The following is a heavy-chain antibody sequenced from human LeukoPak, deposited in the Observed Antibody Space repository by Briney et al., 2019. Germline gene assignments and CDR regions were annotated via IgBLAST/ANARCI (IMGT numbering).Heavy chain of an antibody. CDR3: ARVARSSSWYRSRAFDI. D-gene: IGHD6-13*01. J-gene: IGHJ3*02. V-gene: IGHV4-34*01. CDR1: GGSFSGYY. CDR2: INHSGST. Sequence: SETLSLTCAVYGGSFSGYYWSWIRQPPGKGLEWIGEINHSGSTNYNPSLKSRVTISVDTSKNQFSLKLSSVTAADTAVYYCARVARSSSWYRSRAFDIWGQGTIVTVSS.